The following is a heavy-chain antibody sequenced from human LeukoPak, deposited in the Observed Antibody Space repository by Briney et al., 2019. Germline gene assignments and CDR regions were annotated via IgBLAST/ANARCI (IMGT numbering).Heavy chain of an antibody. D-gene: IGHD2-2*01. Sequence: ASVKVSCKASGYTFTGYYMHWVRQAPGQGLEWMGWINPNSGGTNYAQKFQGSVTMTRDTSISTAYMELSRLRSDDTAVYYCARFDSNSDIVVVPAAVFDYWGQGTLVTVSS. CDR3: ARFDSNSDIVVVPAAVFDY. CDR2: INPNSGGT. V-gene: IGHV1-2*02. J-gene: IGHJ4*02. CDR1: GYTFTGYY.